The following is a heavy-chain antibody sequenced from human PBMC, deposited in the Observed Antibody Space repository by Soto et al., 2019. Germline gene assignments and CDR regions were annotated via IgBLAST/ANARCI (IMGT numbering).Heavy chain of an antibody. CDR1: GGSISSDNYF. D-gene: IGHD4-17*01. Sequence: QLQLQESGPGLVKPSETLSLTCSVSGGSISSDNYFWGWIRQPPGKVLEWIGNINYSGTAYYNPTLKSRVTISVDTSKNQFSLKLNLVTAADTAVYYCARRGDYGLAWFDPWGQGTLVTVSS. CDR2: INYSGTA. V-gene: IGHV4-39*01. CDR3: ARRGDYGLAWFDP. J-gene: IGHJ5*02.